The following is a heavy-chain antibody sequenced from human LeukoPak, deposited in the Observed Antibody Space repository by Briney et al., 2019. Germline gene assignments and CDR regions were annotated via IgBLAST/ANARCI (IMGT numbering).Heavy chain of an antibody. CDR1: GFTFSSYA. V-gene: IGHV3-23*01. CDR3: AKERGYSYGYRYYYYYGMDV. J-gene: IGHJ6*02. D-gene: IGHD5-18*01. CDR2: ISGSGGST. Sequence: GGSLRLSCAASGFTFSSYAMSWVRQAPGKGLEWVSAISGSGGSTYYADSVKGRFTISRDSSKNTLYLQMNSLRAEDTAVYYCAKERGYSYGYRYYYYYGMDVWGQGTTVTVSS.